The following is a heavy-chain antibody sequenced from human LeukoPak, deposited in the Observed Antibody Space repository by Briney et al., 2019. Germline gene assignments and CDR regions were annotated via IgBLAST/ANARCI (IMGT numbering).Heavy chain of an antibody. CDR1: GFTFSSHW. Sequence: PGGSLRLSCAASGFTFSSHWMHWVRQAPGKGLVWVSRINSDGSSTSYADSVKGRSTISRDNAKNTLYLQMNSLRTEDTAVYYCARTLVGASSKDPDYWGQGTLVTVSS. V-gene: IGHV3-74*01. J-gene: IGHJ4*02. D-gene: IGHD1-26*01. CDR2: INSDGSST. CDR3: ARTLVGASSKDPDY.